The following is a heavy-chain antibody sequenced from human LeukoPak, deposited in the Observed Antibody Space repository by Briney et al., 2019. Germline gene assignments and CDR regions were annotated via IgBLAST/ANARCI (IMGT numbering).Heavy chain of an antibody. CDR2: IYYSGST. CDR1: GGSISSSSYY. CDR3: ARGYYMDV. J-gene: IGHJ6*03. V-gene: IGHV4-39*01. Sequence: PSETLSLTCTVSGGSISSSSYYWGWIRQPPGKGLEWIGSIYYSGSTYYNPSLKSRVTISVDTSKNQFSLKLSSVTAADTAVYYCARGYYMDVWGKGTTVTISS.